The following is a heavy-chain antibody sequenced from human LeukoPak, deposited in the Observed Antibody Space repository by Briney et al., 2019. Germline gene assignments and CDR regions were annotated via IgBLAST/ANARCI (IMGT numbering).Heavy chain of an antibody. Sequence: PSETLSLTCTVSGGSISSYYWSWIRQPPGKGLEWIGYICYSGSTNYNPSLKSRVTISVDTSKNQFSLKLSSVTAADTAVYYCARMYYYDSSGYYYGVEAFDIWGQGTMVTVSS. J-gene: IGHJ3*02. V-gene: IGHV4-59*01. CDR1: GGSISSYY. CDR3: ARMYYYDSSGYYYGVEAFDI. CDR2: ICYSGST. D-gene: IGHD3-22*01.